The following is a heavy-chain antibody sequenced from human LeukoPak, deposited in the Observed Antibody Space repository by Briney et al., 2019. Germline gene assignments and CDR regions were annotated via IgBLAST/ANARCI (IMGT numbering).Heavy chain of an antibody. CDR3: ARSKSGYSYDDYFDY. CDR2: ISAYNGNT. CDR1: GYTLTSYG. J-gene: IGHJ4*02. D-gene: IGHD5-18*01. V-gene: IGHV1-18*01. Sequence: ASVTVSCKASGYTLTSYGINWVRQAPGQGLEWMGWISAYNGNTNYAQKFQGRVTMTTDTSTSTAYMELRSLRSDDTAVYYCARSKSGYSYDDYFDYWGQGALVTVSS.